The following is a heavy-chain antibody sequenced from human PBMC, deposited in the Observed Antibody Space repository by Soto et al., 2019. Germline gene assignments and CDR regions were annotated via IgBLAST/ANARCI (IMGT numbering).Heavy chain of an antibody. J-gene: IGHJ6*02. D-gene: IGHD3-3*01. Sequence: QVQLQESGPGLVKPSQTLSLTCTVSGGSISSGDYYWSWIRQPPGKGLEWIGYIYYSGSTYYNPSLKSRVTISVDTSKNQFSLKLSSVTAADTAVYYCAREPLWSGYIHHYYYYYGMDVWGQGTTVTVSS. V-gene: IGHV4-30-4*01. CDR3: AREPLWSGYIHHYYYYYGMDV. CDR2: IYYSGST. CDR1: GGSISSGDYY.